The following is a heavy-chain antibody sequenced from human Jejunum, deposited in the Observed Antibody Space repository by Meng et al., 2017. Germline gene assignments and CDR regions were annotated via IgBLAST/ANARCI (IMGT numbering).Heavy chain of an antibody. CDR1: GASISSNY. J-gene: IGHJ6*02. CDR2: FYRSGST. D-gene: IGHD3-10*01. V-gene: IGHV4-59*01. CDR3: ARGYYGSGSYYNVKPFYGMDV. Sequence: SETLSLTCTVSGASISSNYWTWMRQPPGEGLEWIGYFYRSGSTNYNPSLKSRVTISADTSKNQFFLKVNSVTAADTAIYYCARGYYGSGSYYNVKPFYGMDVWGHGTTVTVSS.